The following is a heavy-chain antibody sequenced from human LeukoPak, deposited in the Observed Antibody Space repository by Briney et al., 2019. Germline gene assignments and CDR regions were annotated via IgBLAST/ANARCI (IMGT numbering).Heavy chain of an antibody. CDR1: GFTFSDYY. CDR3: ASRIAVAADYFDY. CDR2: ISSSGSTI. D-gene: IGHD6-19*01. J-gene: IGHJ4*02. V-gene: IGHV3-11*04. Sequence: GGSLRLSCAASGFTFSDYYRSWIRQVPGKGLEWVSYISSSGSTIYYADAVKGRFTISRDKAKNSLYLQMNSLRAEDTAVYYCASRIAVAADYFDYWVQGTLVTVSS.